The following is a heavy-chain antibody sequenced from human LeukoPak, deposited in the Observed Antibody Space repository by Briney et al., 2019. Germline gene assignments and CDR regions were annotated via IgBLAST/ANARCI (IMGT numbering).Heavy chain of an antibody. Sequence: SETLSLTCTVSGGSISSYYWSWIRQPPGKGLEWIGYIYYSGSTNYNPSLKSRVTISVDTSKNQFSLKLSSVTAADTAVYYCARRWFGELLSWFDPWGQGTLVTVSS. CDR2: IYYSGST. V-gene: IGHV4-59*01. CDR1: GGSISSYY. J-gene: IGHJ5*02. CDR3: ARRWFGELLSWFDP. D-gene: IGHD3-10*01.